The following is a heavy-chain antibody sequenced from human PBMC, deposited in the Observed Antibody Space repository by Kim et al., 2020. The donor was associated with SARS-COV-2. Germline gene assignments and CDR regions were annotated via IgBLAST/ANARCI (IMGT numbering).Heavy chain of an antibody. V-gene: IGHV3-11*05. D-gene: IGHD6-13*01. CDR3: ARVSLGSSSWYYFDY. J-gene: IGHJ4*02. Sequence: SLKCRFTISGDNAKNSLYLQMNSLRADDTAVYYCARVSLGSSSWYYFDYWGQGTLVTVSS.